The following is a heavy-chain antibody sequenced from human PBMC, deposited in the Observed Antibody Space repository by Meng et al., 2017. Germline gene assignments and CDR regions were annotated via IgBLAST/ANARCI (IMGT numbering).Heavy chain of an antibody. CDR3: ARGPTTMAHDFDY. D-gene: IGHD4-11*01. CDR1: GGSFSDYY. CDR2: INHSGST. V-gene: IGHV4-34*01. J-gene: IGHJ4*02. Sequence: QGRLPQWGAGLLKPSETLSLPCVVSGGSFSDYYWSWIRQPPGKGLEWIGEINHSGSTNYNPSLESRATISVDTSQNNLSLKLSSVTAADSAVYYCARGPTTMAHDFDYWGQGTLVTVSS.